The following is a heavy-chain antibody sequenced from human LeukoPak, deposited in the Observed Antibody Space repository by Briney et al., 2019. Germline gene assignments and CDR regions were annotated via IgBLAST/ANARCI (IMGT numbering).Heavy chain of an antibody. J-gene: IGHJ4*02. Sequence: GGSLRLSRAASGFTFSSYAMSWVRQAPGKGLEWVSAISGSGGSTYYADSVKGRFTISRDNSKNTLYLQMNSLRAEDTAVYYCANGTAAAVLPFDYWGQGTLVTVSS. D-gene: IGHD6-13*01. CDR2: ISGSGGST. V-gene: IGHV3-23*01. CDR3: ANGTAAAVLPFDY. CDR1: GFTFSSYA.